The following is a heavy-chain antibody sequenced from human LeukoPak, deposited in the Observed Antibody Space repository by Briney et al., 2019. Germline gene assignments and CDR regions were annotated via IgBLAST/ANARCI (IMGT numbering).Heavy chain of an antibody. V-gene: IGHV4-31*03. D-gene: IGHD3-22*01. Sequence: SQTLSLTCTVSGGSISSGGYYWSWIRQHPGKGLEWIGYIYYSGSTYYNPSLKSRVTISVDTSKNQFSLKLSSVTAADTAVYYCARDGYYDSSGYYSPDAFDIWGQGTMVTVSS. CDR1: GGSISSGGYY. J-gene: IGHJ3*02. CDR2: IYYSGST. CDR3: ARDGYYDSSGYYSPDAFDI.